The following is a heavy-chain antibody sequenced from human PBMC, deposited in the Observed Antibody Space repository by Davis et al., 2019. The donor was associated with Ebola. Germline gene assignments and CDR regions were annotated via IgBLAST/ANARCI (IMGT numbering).Heavy chain of an antibody. D-gene: IGHD6-6*01. Sequence: GSLRLSCAASGFTVSSNYMSWVRQPPGKGLEWIGEINHSGSTNYNPSLKSRVTISVDTSKNQFSLKLSSVTAADTAVYYCARLSIAARREQYYYYGMDVWGQGTTVTVSS. CDR1: GFTVSSNY. J-gene: IGHJ6*02. CDR3: ARLSIAARREQYYYYGMDV. CDR2: INHSGST. V-gene: IGHV4-34*01.